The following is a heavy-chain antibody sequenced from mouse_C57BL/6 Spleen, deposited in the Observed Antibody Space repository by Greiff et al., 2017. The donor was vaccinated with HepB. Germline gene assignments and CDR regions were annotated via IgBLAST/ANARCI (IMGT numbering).Heavy chain of an antibody. Sequence: QVQLKQPGAELVRPGTSVKLSCKASGYTFTSYWMHWVKQRPGQGLEWIGVIDPSDSYTNYNQKFKGKATLTVDTSSSTAYMQLSSLTSEDSAVYYCASGGYDYDGGVDDWGQGTTLTVSS. D-gene: IGHD2-4*01. CDR1: GYTFTSYW. CDR3: ASGGYDYDGGVDD. CDR2: IDPSDSYT. J-gene: IGHJ2*01. V-gene: IGHV1-59*01.